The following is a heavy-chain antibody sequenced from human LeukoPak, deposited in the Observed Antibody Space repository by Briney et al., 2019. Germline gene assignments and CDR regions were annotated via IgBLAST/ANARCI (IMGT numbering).Heavy chain of an antibody. J-gene: IGHJ6*02. Sequence: GGSLRLSCAASGFTFSSYAMSWVRQAPGKGLEWVSAISGSGGSTYYADSVKGRFTISRDNSKNTLYLQMNSLRAEDTAVYYCAKDTGDYGSYYYGMDVWGQGTTVTVSS. CDR1: GFTFSSYA. CDR2: ISGSGGST. V-gene: IGHV3-23*01. CDR3: AKDTGDYGSYYYGMDV. D-gene: IGHD4-17*01.